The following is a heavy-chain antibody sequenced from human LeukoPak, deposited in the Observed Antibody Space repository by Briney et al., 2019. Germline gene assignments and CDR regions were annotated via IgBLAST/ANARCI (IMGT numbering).Heavy chain of an antibody. CDR1: GFPFSSYA. V-gene: IGHV3-74*01. Sequence: GGSLRLYCAASGFPFSSYAVYWLRPTPGKGRLWVARIHGDGDNISYAYSVRGRFTISRDNAKDTLYLHMNSLRPEDTAVYYCARAQVGAPTDLWGQGTLVTVSS. CDR2: IHGDGDNI. D-gene: IGHD1-26*01. J-gene: IGHJ5*02. CDR3: ARAQVGAPTDL.